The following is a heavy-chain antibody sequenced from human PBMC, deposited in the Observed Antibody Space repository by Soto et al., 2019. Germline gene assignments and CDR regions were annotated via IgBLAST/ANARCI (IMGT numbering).Heavy chain of an antibody. J-gene: IGHJ4*02. CDR2: MYSGGTT. CDR3: ARDSGAYGVHFDD. Sequence: GGSLRLSCAASGFTVSDSYMIWVRQAPGKGLERVSLMYSGGTTYFADPVKGRFALSRDSSKNTLFLQLNSLRVDDTAVYFCARDSGAYGVHFDDWGQGTVVTAPQ. V-gene: IGHV3-53*01. CDR1: GFTVSDSY. D-gene: IGHD4-17*01.